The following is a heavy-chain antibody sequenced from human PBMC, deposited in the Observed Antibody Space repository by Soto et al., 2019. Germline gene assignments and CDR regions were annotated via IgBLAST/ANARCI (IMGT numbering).Heavy chain of an antibody. D-gene: IGHD6-19*01. Sequence: QVQLVQSGAEVKKPGASVRVSCRASGYTFTTFDVNWVRQATGQGLEWMGGINPKSGNTKYAHKFQGRVTMTRNTSIGTADMELSSLRSDDTAVYYCARGPTRDPRDRSGWWFDGMDAWGQGATVTVSS. CDR1: GYTFTTFD. CDR2: INPKSGNT. J-gene: IGHJ6*02. V-gene: IGHV1-8*01. CDR3: ARGPTRDPRDRSGWWFDGMDA.